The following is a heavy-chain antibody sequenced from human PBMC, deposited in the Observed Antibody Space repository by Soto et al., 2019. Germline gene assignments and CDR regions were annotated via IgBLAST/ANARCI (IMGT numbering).Heavy chain of an antibody. Sequence: QVQLQESGPGLVKPSQTLSLTCTVSGGSISSGDYYWSWIRQPPGKGLECIGYIYYSGSTYYNPSLKSRVTITVDTSKNQFSLKLSSVTAADTAVYYCARAGQYTYYYDSSGYYFDYWGQGTLVTVSS. V-gene: IGHV4-30-4*01. CDR3: ARAGQYTYYYDSSGYYFDY. D-gene: IGHD3-22*01. CDR1: GGSISSGDYY. CDR2: IYYSGST. J-gene: IGHJ4*02.